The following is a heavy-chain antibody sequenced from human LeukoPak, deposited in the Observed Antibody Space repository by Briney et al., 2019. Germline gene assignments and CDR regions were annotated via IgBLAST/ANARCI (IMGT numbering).Heavy chain of an antibody. CDR2: IYPGDSDT. CDR1: GFSFTSYW. D-gene: IGHD3-3*01. CDR3: ARLLYYDFWSGYSTQSYMDV. J-gene: IGHJ6*03. Sequence: GESLKISCKGSGFSFTSYWSGWVRQMPGKGLEWIGLIYPGDSDTRYSPSFQGQVTISADKSISTAYLQWSSLKASDTAMYYCARLLYYDFWSGYSTQSYMDVWGKGTTVTVSS. V-gene: IGHV5-51*03.